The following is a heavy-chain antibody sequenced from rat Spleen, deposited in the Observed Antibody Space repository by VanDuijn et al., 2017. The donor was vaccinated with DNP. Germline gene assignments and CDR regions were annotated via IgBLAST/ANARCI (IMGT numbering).Heavy chain of an antibody. J-gene: IGHJ2*01. CDR1: AYSITTNY. V-gene: IGHV3-1*01. Sequence: EVQLQESGPGLVKPSQSLSLTCSVTAYSITTNYWGWIRKFPGDKMEWVGHISYSGITSYNPALKSRISITRDTSNNQFFLHLNSVTTEDTATYYCARWSDYFDYWGQGVMVTVSS. CDR2: ISYSGIT. CDR3: ARWSDYFDY.